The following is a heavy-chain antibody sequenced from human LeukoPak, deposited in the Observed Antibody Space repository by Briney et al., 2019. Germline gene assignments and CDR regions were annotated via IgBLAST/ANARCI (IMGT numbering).Heavy chain of an antibody. CDR1: GFTFDDYA. J-gene: IGHJ4*02. CDR2: ISWNSGSI. Sequence: GRSLRLSCAASGFTFDDYAMHWVRQAPGKGLERVSGISWNSGSIGYADSVKGRFTISRDNAKNSLYLQMNSLRAEDTALYYCAKGYYGGNSGWVDYWGQGTLVTVSS. CDR3: AKGYYGGNSGWVDY. D-gene: IGHD4-23*01. V-gene: IGHV3-9*01.